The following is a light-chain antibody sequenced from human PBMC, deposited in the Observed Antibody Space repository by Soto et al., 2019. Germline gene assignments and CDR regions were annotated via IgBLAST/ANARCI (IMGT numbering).Light chain of an antibody. CDR1: QSVLYTSNNKNY. Sequence: DIVMTQSPDSLAVSLGERATINCKSSQSVLYTSNNKNYLAWYQQKAGQPPKVLIYWASTRESGVPDRFSGSGSGTDFTLTISSLQAEDVALYYCQQYNNWQWTFGQGTKVDIK. J-gene: IGKJ1*01. CDR3: QQYNNWQWT. V-gene: IGKV4-1*01. CDR2: WAS.